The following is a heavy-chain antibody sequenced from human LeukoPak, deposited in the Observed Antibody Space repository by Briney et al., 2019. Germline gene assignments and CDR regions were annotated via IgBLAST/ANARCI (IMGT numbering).Heavy chain of an antibody. Sequence: PSETLSLTCTVSGGSISSGSYYWSWIRQPAGKGLEWIGRIYTSGSTNYNPSLKSRVTISVDTSKNQFSLKLSSVTAADTAVYYCARESIAAVMLSWFDPWGQGTLVTVSS. V-gene: IGHV4-61*02. CDR1: GGSISSGSYY. CDR3: ARESIAAVMLSWFDP. J-gene: IGHJ5*02. CDR2: IYTSGST. D-gene: IGHD6-13*01.